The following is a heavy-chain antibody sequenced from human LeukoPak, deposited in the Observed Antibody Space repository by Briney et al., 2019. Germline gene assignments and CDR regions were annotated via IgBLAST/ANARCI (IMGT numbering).Heavy chain of an antibody. CDR1: GFTVSSNY. J-gene: IGHJ4*02. D-gene: IGHD3-22*01. V-gene: IGHV3-48*02. CDR3: ARDGYDSSGYYSY. CDR2: ISSSSSTI. Sequence: PGGSLRLSCAVSGFTVSSNYMSWVRQAPGKGLEWVSYISSSSSTIYYADSVKGRFTISRDNAKNSLYLQMNSLRDEDTAVYYCARDGYDSSGYYSYWGQGTLVTVSS.